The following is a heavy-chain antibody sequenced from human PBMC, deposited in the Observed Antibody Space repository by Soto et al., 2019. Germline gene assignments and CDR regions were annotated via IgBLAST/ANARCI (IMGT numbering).Heavy chain of an antibody. D-gene: IGHD5-18*01. V-gene: IGHV3-23*01. CDR2: MSATGGSK. CDR1: GFSFSSYS. CDR3: AKSWGDTWQESAFHI. J-gene: IGHJ3*02. Sequence: QLLESGGDLIQPGGSLRLSCAASGFSFSSYSMRWVRQAPGMGLEWVSGMSATGGSKYYVDSVKGRFIISRDNSWKTLYLQMNSLRADDTAVYYCAKSWGDTWQESAFHIWGLGTMVTVAA.